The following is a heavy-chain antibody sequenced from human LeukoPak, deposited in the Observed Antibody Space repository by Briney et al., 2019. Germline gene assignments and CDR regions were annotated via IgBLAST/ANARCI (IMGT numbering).Heavy chain of an antibody. J-gene: IGHJ4*02. CDR1: GYTFTSYG. V-gene: IGHV1-18*01. CDR2: ISAYNGNT. Sequence: ASVKVSCKASGYTFTSYGISWVRQAPGQGLEWMGWISAYNGNTNYAQKLQGRVTMTEDTSTDTAYMELSSLRSEDTAVYYCATDGGSLSFDYWGQGALVTVSS. D-gene: IGHD1-26*01. CDR3: ATDGGSLSFDY.